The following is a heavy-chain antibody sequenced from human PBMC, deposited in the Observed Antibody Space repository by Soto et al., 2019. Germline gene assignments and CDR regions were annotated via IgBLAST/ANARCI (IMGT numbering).Heavy chain of an antibody. D-gene: IGHD6-6*01. CDR3: AVDSSSSGYYGMDV. Sequence: ASETLSLTCTVSDGSISSYYWSWIRQPPGKGLEWIGYIYYSGSTNYNPSLKSRVTISVDTSKNQFSLKLSSVTAADTAVYYCAVDSSSSGYYGMDVWGQGTTVTVSS. CDR1: DGSISSYY. J-gene: IGHJ6*02. CDR2: IYYSGST. V-gene: IGHV4-59*01.